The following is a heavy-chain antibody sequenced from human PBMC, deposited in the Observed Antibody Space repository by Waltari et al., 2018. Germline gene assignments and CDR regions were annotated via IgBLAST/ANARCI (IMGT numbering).Heavy chain of an antibody. V-gene: IGHV1-46*01. J-gene: IGHJ4*02. CDR3: ARAGTTLIWGVAE. CDR2: INPSGGGT. D-gene: IGHD3-10*01. CDR1: GYTSTDSS. Sequence: QVQLVQSGAEVKRPGASVKVSCKASGYTSTDSSLHWVRQAPGQGLEWMGIINPSGGGTTYTQKFQDRVTMTRDTSTNTVYMELSSLRSEDTAVYYCARAGTTLIWGVAEWGQGTLVTVSS.